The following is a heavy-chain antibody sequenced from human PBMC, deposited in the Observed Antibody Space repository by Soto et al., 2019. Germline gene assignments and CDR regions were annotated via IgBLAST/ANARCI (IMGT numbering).Heavy chain of an antibody. Sequence: GGSLRLSCAASGFTFSSYGMHWVRQAPGKGLEWVAVISYDGSNKYYADSVKGRFTISRDNSKNTLYLQMNSLRAEDTAVYYCAPPFTIFGVVIVDYWGQGTLGTVSS. D-gene: IGHD3-3*01. CDR1: GFTFSSYG. J-gene: IGHJ4*02. CDR3: APPFTIFGVVIVDY. CDR2: ISYDGSNK. V-gene: IGHV3-30*03.